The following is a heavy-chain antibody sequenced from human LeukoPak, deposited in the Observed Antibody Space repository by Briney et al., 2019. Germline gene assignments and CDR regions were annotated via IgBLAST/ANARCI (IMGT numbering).Heavy chain of an antibody. CDR2: IYYSGST. V-gene: IGHV4-39*07. J-gene: IGHJ4*02. CDR3: ARDLGWIDY. CDR1: GGSISSSSYY. Sequence: SETLSLTCTVSGGSISSSSYYWGWLRQPPGKGLEWIGSIYYSGSTYYNPSLKSRVTISVDTSKNQFSLKLSSVPASDTAVYYCARDLGWIDYWGQGTLLTVSS. D-gene: IGHD2-15*01.